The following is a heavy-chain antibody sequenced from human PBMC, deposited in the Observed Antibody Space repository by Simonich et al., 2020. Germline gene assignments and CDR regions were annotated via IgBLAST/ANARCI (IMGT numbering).Heavy chain of an antibody. CDR2: ISSSSSTI. CDR3: ARDSSYYAFDI. D-gene: IGHD5-12*01. CDR1: GFTFSSYS. V-gene: IGHV3-48*01. Sequence: EVQLVESGGGLVQPGGSLRRSCAASGFTFSSYSRNWVRQAQGKGLEWVSYISSSSSTIYYADSVKGRFTISRDNAKNSLYLLMNSLRAEDTAVYYCARDSSYYAFDIWGQGTMVTVSS. J-gene: IGHJ3*02.